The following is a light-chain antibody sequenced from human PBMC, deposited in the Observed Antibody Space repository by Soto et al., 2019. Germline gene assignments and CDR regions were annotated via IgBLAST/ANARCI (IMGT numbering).Light chain of an antibody. V-gene: IGLV2-23*01. CDR1: ISDVGNYHL. J-gene: IGLJ3*02. CDR3: CAYAGSSTLG. Sequence: QSVLTQPASVSGSPGQSITISCIGIISDVGNYHLVSWYQQHPGEAPKLMIYEGSKRPSGVSNRFSGSKSGNTASLTISGLQAEDEADYYCCAYAGSSTLGFGGGTKVTVL. CDR2: EGS.